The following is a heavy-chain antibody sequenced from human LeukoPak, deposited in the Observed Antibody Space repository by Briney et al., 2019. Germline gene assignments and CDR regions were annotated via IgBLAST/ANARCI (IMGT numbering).Heavy chain of an antibody. V-gene: IGHV4-30-4*08. J-gene: IGHJ4*02. CDR1: GGSISSGDYY. Sequence: PSETLSLTCTVSGGSISSGDYYWSWIRQPPGKGLEWIGYTYYSGSTYYNPSLKSRVTISVDTSKNQFSLKLSSVTAADTAVYYCARATQNMVRGVDRGRFDYWGQGTLVTVSS. D-gene: IGHD3-10*01. CDR3: ARATQNMVRGVDRGRFDY. CDR2: TYYSGST.